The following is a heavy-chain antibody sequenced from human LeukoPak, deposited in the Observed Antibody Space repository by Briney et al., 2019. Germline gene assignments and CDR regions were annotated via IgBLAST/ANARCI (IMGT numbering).Heavy chain of an antibody. J-gene: IGHJ4*02. CDR2: IYSGGST. CDR3: ARGGGGIGF. CDR1: GFTVSSNY. D-gene: IGHD6-13*01. Sequence: GGSLRLSCGASGFTVSSNYMSWVRQAPGKGLEWVSVIYSGGSTYYADSVKGRFTISRDNSKNTLYLQMNSLRAEDTAVYYCARGGGGIGFWGQGTLVTVSS. V-gene: IGHV3-53*01.